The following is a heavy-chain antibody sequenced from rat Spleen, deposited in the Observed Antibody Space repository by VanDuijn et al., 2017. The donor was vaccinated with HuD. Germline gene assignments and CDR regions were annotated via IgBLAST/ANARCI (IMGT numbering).Heavy chain of an antibody. J-gene: IGHJ1*01. D-gene: IGHD1-3*01. Sequence: EVQLQESGPGLVKPSQSLSLTCSVTDYSITSNYWGWIRKFPGNKMEWMGFITYSGTTTYNPSLKSRISITLDTSKNQFFLQLNSVTTEDTDTYYCARWTTVASYYWYFDFWGPGTMVTVSS. V-gene: IGHV3-1*01. CDR2: ITYSGTT. CDR3: ARWTTVASYYWYFDF. CDR1: DYSITSNY.